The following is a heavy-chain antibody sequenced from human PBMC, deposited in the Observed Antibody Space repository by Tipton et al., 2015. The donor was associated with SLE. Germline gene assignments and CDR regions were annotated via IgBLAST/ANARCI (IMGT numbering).Heavy chain of an antibody. CDR2: INHSGST. D-gene: IGHD3-9*01. Sequence: TLSLTCAVSGASFSGYYWSWIRQPPGKGLEWIGEINHSGSTNYNPSLKSRVTISVDTSKNQFSLKLSSVTTADTAVYYCARVVRYFDWPYAFDIWGQGTMVTVSS. CDR1: GASFSGYY. V-gene: IGHV4-34*01. CDR3: ARVVRYFDWPYAFDI. J-gene: IGHJ3*02.